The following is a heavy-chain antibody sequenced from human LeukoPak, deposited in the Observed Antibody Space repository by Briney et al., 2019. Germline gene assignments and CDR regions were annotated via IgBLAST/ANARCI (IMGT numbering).Heavy chain of an antibody. CDR2: IYYSGST. V-gene: IGHV4-39*07. D-gene: IGHD2-15*01. J-gene: IGHJ4*02. CDR1: GGSVSSSSYY. CDR3: ARLLAGCPGGRCRAHFDY. Sequence: SETLSLTCAVSGGSVSSSSYYWGWIRHPPGKGLEWIGSIYYSGSTYYNPSLKSRVSMSVDTSKNQFSLNLSSVTAADTAVYHCARLLAGCPGGRCRAHFDYWGQGTLVTVSS.